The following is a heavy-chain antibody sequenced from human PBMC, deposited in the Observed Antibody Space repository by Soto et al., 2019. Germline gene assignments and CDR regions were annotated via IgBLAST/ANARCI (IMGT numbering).Heavy chain of an antibody. CDR3: AGATSHQWYYMDV. J-gene: IGHJ6*03. V-gene: IGHV6-1*01. CDR1: GHSVSTNSAA. Sequence: SQTPSLTCSISGHSVSTNSAAWNCIRLSPSRGLEWLARTYYRSRWYNDYAVSVRSRITVNPDTSKNQFSLQLPSVTPEDMAVYYCAGATSHQWYYMDVWGKGTTVTVS. CDR2: TYYRSRWYN. D-gene: IGHD6-19*01.